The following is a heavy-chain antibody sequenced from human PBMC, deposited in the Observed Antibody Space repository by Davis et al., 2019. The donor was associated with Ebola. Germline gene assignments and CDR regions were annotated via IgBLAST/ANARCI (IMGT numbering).Heavy chain of an antibody. CDR3: TAGGVVAAFFDY. CDR2: FDAGDEKT. Sequence: SVKVSCKASGYTLNELAIHWVRQAPGKGLEWMGGFDAGDEKTIYARKFQGRVTMTEDISTDTAYMELSSLRPDDTAVYYCTAGGVVAAFFDYWGQGTLVTVS. D-gene: IGHD6-6*01. V-gene: IGHV1-24*01. CDR1: GYTLNELA. J-gene: IGHJ4*02.